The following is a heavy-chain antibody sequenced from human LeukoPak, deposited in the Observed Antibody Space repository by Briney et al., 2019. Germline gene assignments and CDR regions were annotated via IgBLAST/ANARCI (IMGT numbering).Heavy chain of an antibody. D-gene: IGHD1-26*01. CDR1: GGSISSYY. Sequence: SETLSLTCTVSGGSISSYYWSWIRQPPGKGLEWIGYIYYSGSTNYNPSLKSRVTISVDTSKNQFSLKVNSVTAADTAVFFCARLSYTGSYYLDYWGQGTLVTVSS. CDR3: ARLSYTGSYYLDY. CDR2: IYYSGST. J-gene: IGHJ4*02. V-gene: IGHV4-59*12.